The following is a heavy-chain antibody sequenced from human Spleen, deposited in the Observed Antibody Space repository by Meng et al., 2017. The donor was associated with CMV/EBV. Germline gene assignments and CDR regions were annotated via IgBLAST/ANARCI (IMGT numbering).Heavy chain of an antibody. CDR3: ARNLGYCSSTSCYYYYYYGMDV. V-gene: IGHV4-39*07. Sequence: SETLSLTCNVSGGSISRSSYCWGWIRQPPGKGLEWIGEINHSGSTYYNPSLKSRVTISVDTSKNQFSLKLSSVTAADTAVYYCARNLGYCSSTSCYYYYYYGMDVWGQGTTVTVSS. J-gene: IGHJ6*02. CDR2: INHSGST. D-gene: IGHD2-2*01. CDR1: GGSISRSSYC.